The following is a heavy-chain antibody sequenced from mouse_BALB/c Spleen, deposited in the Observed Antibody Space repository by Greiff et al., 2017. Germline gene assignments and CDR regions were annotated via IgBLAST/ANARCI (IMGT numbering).Heavy chain of an antibody. D-gene: IGHD3-1*01. CDR3: ARRGLLGDDY. Sequence: QVQLKESGAELARPGASVKLSCKASGYTFTSYWMQWVKQRPGQGLEWIGAIYPGDGDTRYTQKFKGKATLTADKSSSTAYMQLSSLASEDSAVYYCARRGLLGDDYWGQGTTLTVSS. J-gene: IGHJ2*01. CDR1: GYTFTSYW. CDR2: IYPGDGDT. V-gene: IGHV1-87*01.